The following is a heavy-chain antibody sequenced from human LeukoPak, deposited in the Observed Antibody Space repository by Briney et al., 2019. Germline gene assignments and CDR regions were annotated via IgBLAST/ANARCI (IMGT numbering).Heavy chain of an antibody. J-gene: IGHJ6*02. Sequence: PGGSLRLSCAASGFTFSSYAMHWVRQAPGKGLEWVSYISSSGSTIYYADSVKGRFTISRDNAKNSLYLQMNSLRAEDTAVYYCARLGNYYYYYGMDVWGQGTTVTVSS. V-gene: IGHV3-48*04. CDR3: ARLGNYYYYYGMDV. CDR1: GFTFSSYA. CDR2: ISSSGSTI. D-gene: IGHD7-27*01.